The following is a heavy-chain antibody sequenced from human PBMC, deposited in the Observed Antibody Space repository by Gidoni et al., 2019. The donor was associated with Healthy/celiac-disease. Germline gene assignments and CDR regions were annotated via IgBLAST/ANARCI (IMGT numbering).Heavy chain of an antibody. D-gene: IGHD6-19*01. J-gene: IGHJ4*02. CDR3: ARGGVAGTSDY. V-gene: IGHV3-7*04. Sequence: VDSVKGRFTISRDNAKNSLYLQMNSLRAEDTAVYYCARGGVAGTSDYWGQGTLVTVSS.